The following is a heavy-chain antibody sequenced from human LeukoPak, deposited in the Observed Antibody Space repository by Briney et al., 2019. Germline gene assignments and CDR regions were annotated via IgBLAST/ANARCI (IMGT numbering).Heavy chain of an antibody. CDR2: ISYDGSNK. CDR3: ARGFPGSVVVVAATLY. V-gene: IGHV3-30-3*01. CDR1: AFTFSSYA. J-gene: IGHJ4*02. Sequence: GGSLRLSCAASAFTFSSYAMHWVRQAPGKGLEWVAVISYDGSNKYYADSVKGRFTISRDNSKNTLYLQMNSLRAEDTAVYYCARGFPGSVVVVAATLYWGQGTLVTVSS. D-gene: IGHD2-15*01.